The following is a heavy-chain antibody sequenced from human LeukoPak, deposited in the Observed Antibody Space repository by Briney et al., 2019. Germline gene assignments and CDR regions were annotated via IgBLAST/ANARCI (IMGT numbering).Heavy chain of an antibody. CDR2: INHSGST. V-gene: IGHV4-34*01. D-gene: IGHD1-26*01. CDR1: GGSFSGYY. Sequence: SETLSLTCAVYGGSFSGYYWSWIRQPPGKGLEWIGEINHSGSTNYNPSLKSRVTISVDTSKNQFPLKLSSVTAADTAVYYSARALVGATTFDYWGQGTLVTVSS. J-gene: IGHJ4*02. CDR3: ARALVGATTFDY.